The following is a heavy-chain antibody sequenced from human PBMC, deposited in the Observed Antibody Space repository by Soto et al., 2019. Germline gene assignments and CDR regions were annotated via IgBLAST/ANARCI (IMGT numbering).Heavy chain of an antibody. V-gene: IGHV1-69*13. J-gene: IGHJ6*02. CDR3: ARDPGMGAIYFDYYYGMDV. CDR2: IIPIFGTA. Sequence: SVKVSCKASGGTFSSYAISWVRQAPGQGLEWMGEIIPIFGTANYAQKFQGRVTITADESTSTSYMELSSLRSEDTAVYYCARDPGMGAIYFDYYYGMDVWGQGTTVTVS. CDR1: GGTFSSYA. D-gene: IGHD1-26*01.